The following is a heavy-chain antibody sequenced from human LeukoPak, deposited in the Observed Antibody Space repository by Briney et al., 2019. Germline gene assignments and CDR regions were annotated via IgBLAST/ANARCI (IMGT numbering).Heavy chain of an antibody. V-gene: IGHV3-21*01. CDR3: ARDVEVVAASGVFDY. D-gene: IGHD2-15*01. J-gene: IGHJ4*02. Sequence: GSLRLSWAASGFTFSSYSMNWVRQAPGKGLEWVSSISSSSSYIYYADSVKGRFTISRDNAKNSLYLQMNGLRAEDTAVYYCARDVEVVAASGVFDYWGQGTLVTVSS. CDR2: ISSSSSYI. CDR1: GFTFSSYS.